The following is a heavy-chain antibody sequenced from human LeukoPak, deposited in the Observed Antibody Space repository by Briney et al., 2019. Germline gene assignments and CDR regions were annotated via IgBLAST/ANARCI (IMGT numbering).Heavy chain of an antibody. CDR2: IYYSGST. Sequence: SETLSLTCTVSGGSISSYYWSWIRQPPGKGLEWIGYIYYSGSTNYNPSLKSRVTMSVDTSKNQFSLKLSSVTAADTAVYYCARGISSGPLPGDYWGQGTLVTVSS. J-gene: IGHJ4*02. D-gene: IGHD6-25*01. CDR1: GGSISSYY. CDR3: ARGISSGPLPGDY. V-gene: IGHV4-59*01.